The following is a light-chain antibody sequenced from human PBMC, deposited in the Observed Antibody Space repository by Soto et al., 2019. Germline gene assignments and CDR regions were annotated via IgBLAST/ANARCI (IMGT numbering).Light chain of an antibody. CDR3: QQYNKWPPKSP. V-gene: IGKV3D-15*01. CDR2: GAS. Sequence: EIAMTQSPATLSVSPGERATLSCRASQDVGDNLAWYQQKPGQAPRLLIYGASTRATGIPARFSGSGYGTEFTRTISGLQSEDSSVYYCQQYNKWPPKSPFGQGTKLEIK. J-gene: IGKJ2*01. CDR1: QDVGDN.